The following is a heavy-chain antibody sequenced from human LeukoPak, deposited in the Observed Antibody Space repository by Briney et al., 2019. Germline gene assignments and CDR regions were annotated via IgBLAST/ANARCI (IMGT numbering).Heavy chain of an antibody. CDR1: GFTFDDYA. D-gene: IGHD3-10*01. CDR2: ISGDGGST. Sequence: GGSLRLSCAASGFTFDDYAMHWVRHAPGKGLEWVSLISGDGGSTYYADSVKGRFTISRDNSKNSLYLQMHSLRTEDTALYYCAKDTWGSRRSGSYSFYYYGMDVWGQGTTVTVSS. V-gene: IGHV3-43*02. CDR3: AKDTWGSRRSGSYSFYYYGMDV. J-gene: IGHJ6*02.